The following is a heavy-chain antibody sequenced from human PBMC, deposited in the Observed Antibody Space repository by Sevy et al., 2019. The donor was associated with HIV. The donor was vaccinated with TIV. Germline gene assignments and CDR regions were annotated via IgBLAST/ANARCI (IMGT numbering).Heavy chain of an antibody. CDR2: IRSKAYGGTT. J-gene: IGHJ4*02. Sequence: GGSLRLSCTASGFTFGDYAMSWFRQAPGKGLEWVGFIRSKAYGGTTEYAASVKGRFTISRDDSKSIAYLQMNSLKTEDTAVYYCARDPGYSGYDWGALTYYFDYWGQGTLVTVSS. CDR1: GFTFGDYA. CDR3: ARDPGYSGYDWGALTYYFDY. V-gene: IGHV3-49*03. D-gene: IGHD5-12*01.